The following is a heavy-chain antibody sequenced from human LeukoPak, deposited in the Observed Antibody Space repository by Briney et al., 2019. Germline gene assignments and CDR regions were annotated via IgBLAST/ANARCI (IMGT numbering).Heavy chain of an antibody. D-gene: IGHD2/OR15-2a*01. CDR3: GRHTSRGAFDI. J-gene: IGHJ3*02. CDR1: GLTVSNNY. V-gene: IGHV3-66*04. Sequence: GGSLRLSCAASGLTVSNNYMSWVGQAPGKGLEWVSVIYSGGTTDYADSVKGRFTISRDNSKNTLYLQMNGLRAEDTAVYYCGRHTSRGAFDIWGQGTMVTVSS. CDR2: IYSGGTT.